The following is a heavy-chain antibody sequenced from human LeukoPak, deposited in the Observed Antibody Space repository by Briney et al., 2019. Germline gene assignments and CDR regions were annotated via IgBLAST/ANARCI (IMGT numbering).Heavy chain of an antibody. D-gene: IGHD6-13*01. V-gene: IGHV3-48*03. CDR1: GFNFSSYE. J-gene: IGHJ4*02. Sequence: GGSLRLSCAASGFNFSSYEMNWVRQAPGKGLEWISYITSSGNITYYADSVKGRFTISRDNAKNSMYLQMNSLRAEDTAVYYCAVGVAAADLNYWGQGTLVTVSS. CDR2: ITSSGNIT. CDR3: AVGVAAADLNY.